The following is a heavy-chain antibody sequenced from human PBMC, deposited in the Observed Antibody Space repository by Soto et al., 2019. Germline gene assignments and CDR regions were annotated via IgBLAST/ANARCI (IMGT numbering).Heavy chain of an antibody. CDR2: INPNSGGT. CDR3: ARGHSGYEDPNGTDV. V-gene: IGHV1-2*04. D-gene: IGHD5-12*01. Sequence: ASVKVSCKASGYTFTGYYMHWVRQAPGQGLEWMGWINPNSGGTNYAQNFQGWLTMTRDTSISTAYMELGRLRSDDTAVYYCARGHSGYEDPNGTDVWGQGTTVTVSS. J-gene: IGHJ6*02. CDR1: GYTFTGYY.